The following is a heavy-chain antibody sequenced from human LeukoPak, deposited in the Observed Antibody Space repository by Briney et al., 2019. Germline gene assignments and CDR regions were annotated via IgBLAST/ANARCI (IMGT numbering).Heavy chain of an antibody. J-gene: IGHJ3*02. CDR1: GFTFSSHW. CDR2: INQDGSER. Sequence: GGSLRLSCAAYGFTFSSHWMTWVRQAQGKGLEWVANINQDGSERYYEVSVKGRFTISRDNAKNSLYLQMNSLRAEDTAVYYCARDSEYSSSFAFDIWGQGTMVTVSS. D-gene: IGHD6-13*01. CDR3: ARDSEYSSSFAFDI. V-gene: IGHV3-7*01.